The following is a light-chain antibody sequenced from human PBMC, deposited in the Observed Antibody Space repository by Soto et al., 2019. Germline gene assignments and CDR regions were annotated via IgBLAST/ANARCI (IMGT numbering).Light chain of an antibody. CDR3: CSYAGSSTFEV. J-gene: IGLJ2*01. Sequence: QSVLTQPASVSGSPGQSITISCTGTSSDVGSYNLVSWYQQHPGKAPKLMIYEGSKRPSGVSNRFSGSKSGNTAALTISGLQAEDEADYYCCSYAGSSTFEVFGGGTTLTFL. CDR1: SSDVGSYNL. CDR2: EGS. V-gene: IGLV2-23*03.